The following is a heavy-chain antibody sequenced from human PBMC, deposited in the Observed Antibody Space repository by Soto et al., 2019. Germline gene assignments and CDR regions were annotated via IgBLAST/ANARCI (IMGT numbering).Heavy chain of an antibody. CDR3: AREAYPYSSRYYFDY. Sequence: QVQLVQSGAEVKKPGSSVKVSCKASGGTFSSYAISWVRQAPGQGLEWMGGIIPIFGTANYAQKFQGRVTITEDESTSTAYRELSSLRSEDTAVYYCAREAYPYSSRYYFDYWGQGTLVTVSS. CDR1: GGTFSSYA. V-gene: IGHV1-69*01. J-gene: IGHJ4*02. D-gene: IGHD6-13*01. CDR2: IIPIFGTA.